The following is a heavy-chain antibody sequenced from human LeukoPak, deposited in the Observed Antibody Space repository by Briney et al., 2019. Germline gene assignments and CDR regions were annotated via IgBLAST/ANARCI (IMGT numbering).Heavy chain of an antibody. CDR2: IIPILGIA. V-gene: IGHV1-69*04. J-gene: IGHJ4*02. D-gene: IGHD6-6*01. CDR3: ARVFGEYSTSSIPDY. Sequence: SVKVSCKASGGTFSSYAISWVRQAPGQGLEWMGRIIPILGIANYAQKLQGRVTMTTDTSTSTAYMELSRLTSDDTAVYYCARVFGEYSTSSIPDYWGQGTLVTVSS. CDR1: GGTFSSYA.